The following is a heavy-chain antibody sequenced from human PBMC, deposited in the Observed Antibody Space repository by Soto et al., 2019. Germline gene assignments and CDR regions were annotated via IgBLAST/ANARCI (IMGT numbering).Heavy chain of an antibody. D-gene: IGHD1-26*01. CDR3: ARVAVGAYYFHY. V-gene: IGHV3-74*01. J-gene: IGHJ4*02. CDR2: INSDGTTT. CDR1: GFTFSNYW. Sequence: EVQLVESGGGLVQPGGSLRLSCAASGFTFSNYWMHWVRQAPGKGLVWVSRINSDGTTTSYADSVRGRFTISRDNARDTEYLQMNSLGAEDTAVYYCARVAVGAYYFHYWGQGTLVTVSS.